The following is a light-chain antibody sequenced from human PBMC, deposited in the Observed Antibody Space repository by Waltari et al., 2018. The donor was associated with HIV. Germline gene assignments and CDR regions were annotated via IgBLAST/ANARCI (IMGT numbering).Light chain of an antibody. V-gene: IGLV2-8*01. Sequence: QSALTQPPSASGSPGQSVTISCTGTSSDIGGYNYVPWYQQPPGRAPTPLIYEVNRRPSGCPNRFFGSKSGNTASLTVSGLQTEYEADYYCSSYAGVNSFVLFGGGTKLTVL. CDR3: SSYAGVNSFVL. CDR1: SSDIGGYNY. J-gene: IGLJ2*01. CDR2: EVN.